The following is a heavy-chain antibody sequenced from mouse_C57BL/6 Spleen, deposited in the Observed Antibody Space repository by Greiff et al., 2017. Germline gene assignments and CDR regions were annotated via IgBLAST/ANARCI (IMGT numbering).Heavy chain of an antibody. J-gene: IGHJ2*01. CDR1: GYSITSGYD. D-gene: IGHD2-3*01. CDR2: ISYSGST. V-gene: IGHV3-1*01. CDR3: ARGYDGYYFFDY. Sequence: DVQLQESGPGMVKPSQSLSLTCTVTGYSITSGYDWHWIRHFPGNKLEWMGYISYSGSTNYNPSLKSRISITHDTSKNHFFLKLNSVTTEDTATYYCARGYDGYYFFDYWGQGTTLTVSS.